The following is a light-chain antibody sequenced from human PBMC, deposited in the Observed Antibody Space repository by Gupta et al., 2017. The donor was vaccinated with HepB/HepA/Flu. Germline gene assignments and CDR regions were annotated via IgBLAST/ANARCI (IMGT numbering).Light chain of an antibody. V-gene: IGKV1-33*01. CDR1: QDISNY. CDR3: HQYYDLPIT. Sequence: IHMTHSPSSRSASVGDRVTNTCLASQDISNYLNWYQQKTGKATKLLIYDASNLETGVPSRFSGGGSGTDFTFTSSSLQPEDIATYYCHQYYDLPITFGGGTKVEIK. J-gene: IGKJ4*01. CDR2: DAS.